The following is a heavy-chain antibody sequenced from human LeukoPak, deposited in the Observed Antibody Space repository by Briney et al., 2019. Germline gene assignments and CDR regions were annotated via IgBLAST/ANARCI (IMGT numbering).Heavy chain of an antibody. J-gene: IGHJ4*02. D-gene: IGHD4-17*01. CDR3: VRDIHTVTSGREY. CDR1: GFIFTDFY. CDR2: ISSSGTTI. V-gene: IGHV3-11*01. Sequence: GGSLRLSCAASGFIFTDFYMSWVRQAPGKGLEWVSYISSSGTTIYYADSVKGRFTISRDNAKNSLFLQMNSLRAEDTAVYYCVRDIHTVTSGREYWGQGTLVTVSS.